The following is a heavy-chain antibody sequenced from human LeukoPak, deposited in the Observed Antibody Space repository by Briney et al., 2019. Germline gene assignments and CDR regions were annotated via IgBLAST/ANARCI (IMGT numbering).Heavy chain of an antibody. J-gene: IGHJ5*02. D-gene: IGHD2-2*01. Sequence: SVKVSCKASGYTFTGYYMHWVRQAPGLGLEWMGRIIPILGIANYAQKFQGRVTITADKSTSTAYMELSSLRSEDTAVYYCARWIGYCSSTSCGLELGFDPWGQGTLVTVSS. CDR1: GYTFTGYY. CDR3: ARWIGYCSSTSCGLELGFDP. V-gene: IGHV1-69*02. CDR2: IIPILGIA.